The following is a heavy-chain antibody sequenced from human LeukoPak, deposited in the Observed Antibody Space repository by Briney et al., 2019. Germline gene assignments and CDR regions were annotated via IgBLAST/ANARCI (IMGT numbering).Heavy chain of an antibody. V-gene: IGHV4-34*01. CDR2: INQSGST. CDR1: GGSFSGYY. CDR3: ARGRNYYDSSGYWFGENAFDI. J-gene: IGHJ3*02. D-gene: IGHD3-22*01. Sequence: PSETLSLTCAGYGGSFSGYYWSWIRLPPGKGLEWIGEINQSGSTNYNPSLKSRVTISVDTSKNQFSLKLSSVTAADTAVYYCARGRNYYDSSGYWFGENAFDIWGQGTMVTVSS.